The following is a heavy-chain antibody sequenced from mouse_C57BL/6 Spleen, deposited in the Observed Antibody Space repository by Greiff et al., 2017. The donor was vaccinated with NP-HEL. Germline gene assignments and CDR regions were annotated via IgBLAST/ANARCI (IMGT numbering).Heavy chain of an antibody. CDR3: ARSRSSYFDY. D-gene: IGHD2-1*01. CDR1: GFSLTSYG. J-gene: IGHJ2*01. Sequence: VMLVESGPGLVQPSQCLSITCTVSGFSLTSYGVHWVRQSPGKGLEWLGVIWSGGSTDYNAAFISRLSISKDNSKSQVFFKMNSLQADDTAIYYCARSRSSYFDYWGQGTTLTVSS. CDR2: IWSGGST. V-gene: IGHV2-2*01.